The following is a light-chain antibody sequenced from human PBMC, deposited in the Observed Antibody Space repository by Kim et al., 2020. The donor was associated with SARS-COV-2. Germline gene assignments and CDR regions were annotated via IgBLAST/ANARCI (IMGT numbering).Light chain of an antibody. V-gene: IGKV1-39*01. Sequence: ASVGDRVTIACRASQSISSYLNWYQQKPAKAPKLLIYAASSLQSGVPSRFSGSVSGTDFTLTISSLQPEDFATYYCQQSYSTPPTFGQGTKVDIK. CDR1: QSISSY. CDR2: AAS. CDR3: QQSYSTPPT. J-gene: IGKJ1*01.